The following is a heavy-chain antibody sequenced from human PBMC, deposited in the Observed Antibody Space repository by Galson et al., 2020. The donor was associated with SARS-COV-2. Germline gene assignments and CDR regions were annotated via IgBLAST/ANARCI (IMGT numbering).Heavy chain of an antibody. CDR2: IKQDGSDK. V-gene: IGHV3-7*01. CDR3: TTESRGSYDS. Sequence: PGGSLRLSCAASGIAISDCWMSWVRQAPGKGLEWVANIKQDGSDKHYVDSVKGRFTISRDNAKNSMYLQMNSLRAEDTAVYYCTTESRGSYDSWGQGTLVSVCS. D-gene: IGHD3-10*01. CDR1: GIAISDCW. J-gene: IGHJ4*02.